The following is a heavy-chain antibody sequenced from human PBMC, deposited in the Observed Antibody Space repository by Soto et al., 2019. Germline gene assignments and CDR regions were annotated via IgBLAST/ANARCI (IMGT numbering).Heavy chain of an antibody. J-gene: IGHJ4*02. Sequence: PGESLKISCDGSGYIFPNYWIGWVRQMPGKGLEWMGFIYPGDSDTKYNPSFQGQVTISVDKSLRTAYLQWSGLKASDTAMYYCVREYTSSLTFDYWGQGTLVTVSS. D-gene: IGHD2-2*01. CDR1: GYIFPNYW. CDR2: IYPGDSDT. V-gene: IGHV5-51*01. CDR3: VREYTSSLTFDY.